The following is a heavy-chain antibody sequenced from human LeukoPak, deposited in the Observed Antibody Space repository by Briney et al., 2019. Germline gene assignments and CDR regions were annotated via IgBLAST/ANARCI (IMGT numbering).Heavy chain of an antibody. D-gene: IGHD2-8*01. CDR3: AREGGGYCTNGVCPNDY. V-gene: IGHV1-69*06. J-gene: IGHJ4*02. CDR1: GGTFSSYA. CDR2: IIPIFGTA. Sequence: SVKVSCKASGGTFSSYAISWVRQAPGQGLEWMGGIIPIFGTANYAQKFQGRVTITADKSTSTAYMELSSLRFEDTAVYYCAREGGGYCTNGVCPNDYWGQGTLVTVSS.